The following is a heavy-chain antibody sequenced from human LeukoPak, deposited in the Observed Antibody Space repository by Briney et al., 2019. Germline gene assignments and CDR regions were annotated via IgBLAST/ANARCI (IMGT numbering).Heavy chain of an antibody. Sequence: GGSLRLSCAASGFTFSSYTMNWVRQAPGKGLEWVSYIGSTSSTIYYADSVKGRFTISRDNAKNSLYLQMNSLRAEDTAVYYCARDHHRRLYDSQARDTFDLWGQGTMVTVSS. CDR1: GFTFSSYT. CDR2: IGSTSSTI. D-gene: IGHD3-22*01. V-gene: IGHV3-48*01. J-gene: IGHJ3*01. CDR3: ARDHHRRLYDSQARDTFDL.